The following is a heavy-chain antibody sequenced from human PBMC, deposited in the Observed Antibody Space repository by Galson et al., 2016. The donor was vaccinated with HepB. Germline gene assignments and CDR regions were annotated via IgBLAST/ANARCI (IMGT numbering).Heavy chain of an antibody. Sequence: QSGAEVKEPGESLKISCKGSGYTFTNYWIGWVRQMPGKGLEWMMMVYPGDSDTRYSPSFRGQVTISADKFSSTAYLQWSSLQASDTAVYYCARRGIAVAGRGGIDYWGQGTLVTVSS. D-gene: IGHD6-19*01. CDR2: VYPGDSDT. J-gene: IGHJ4*02. CDR3: ARRGIAVAGRGGIDY. CDR1: GYTFTNYW. V-gene: IGHV5-51*01.